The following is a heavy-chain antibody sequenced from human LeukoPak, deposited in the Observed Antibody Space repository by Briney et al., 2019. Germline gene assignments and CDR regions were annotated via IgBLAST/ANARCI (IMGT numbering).Heavy chain of an antibody. Sequence: GGSLRLSCAASGFSFRNYGIHWVRQAPGKGLEWVAVISSDGKSKYYADSVKGRFTISRDNSKNTLYLQMNSLRAEDTAVYYCASDGRGSGWYLEVYWGQGTLVTVSS. CDR1: GFSFRNYG. D-gene: IGHD6-19*01. CDR2: ISSDGKSK. V-gene: IGHV3-30*12. J-gene: IGHJ4*02. CDR3: ASDGRGSGWYLEVY.